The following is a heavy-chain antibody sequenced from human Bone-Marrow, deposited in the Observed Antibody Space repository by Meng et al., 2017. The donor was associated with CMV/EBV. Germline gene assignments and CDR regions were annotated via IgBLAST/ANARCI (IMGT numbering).Heavy chain of an antibody. V-gene: IGHV3-9*01. CDR1: GFTFDDYA. Sequence: SLKISCAASGFTFDDYAMHWVRQAPGKGLEWVSGISWNSGSIGYADSVKGRFTISRDNAKNSLYLQMNSLRAEDTAVYYCAKDSFHYGDYVNWFDPWGQGTLVTVSS. CDR3: AKDSFHYGDYVNWFDP. J-gene: IGHJ5*02. D-gene: IGHD4-17*01. CDR2: ISWNSGSI.